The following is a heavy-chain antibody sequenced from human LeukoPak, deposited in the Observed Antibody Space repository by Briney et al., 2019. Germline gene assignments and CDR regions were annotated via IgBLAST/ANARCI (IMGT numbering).Heavy chain of an antibody. CDR2: IYSGGST. D-gene: IGHD5-24*01. CDR3: ARPRDGYDDAFDI. CDR1: GFTVSSNY. Sequence: GGSLRLSCAASGFTVSSNYMSWVRQAPGKGLEWVSVIYSGGSTYYADSVKGRFTTSRDNSKNTLYLQMNSLRAEDTAVYYCARPRDGYDDAFDIWGQGTMVTVSS. V-gene: IGHV3-66*02. J-gene: IGHJ3*02.